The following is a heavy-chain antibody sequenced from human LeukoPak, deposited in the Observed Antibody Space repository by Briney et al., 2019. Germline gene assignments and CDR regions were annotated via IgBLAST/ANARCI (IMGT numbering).Heavy chain of an antibody. CDR3: ASGGDDFWSGYYTGAHFDY. J-gene: IGHJ4*02. CDR1: GGSISSGGYY. CDR2: IYYSGST. V-gene: IGHV4-31*03. Sequence: SQTLSLTCTVSGGSISSGGYYWSWIRQHPGKGLEWIGYIYYSGSTYYNPSLQSRVTISVDTSKNQFSLKLSSVTAADTAVYYCASGGDDFWSGYYTGAHFDYWGQGTLVTVSS. D-gene: IGHD3-3*01.